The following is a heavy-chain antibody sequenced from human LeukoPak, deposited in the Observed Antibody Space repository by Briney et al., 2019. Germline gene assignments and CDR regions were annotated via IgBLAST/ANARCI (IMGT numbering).Heavy chain of an antibody. J-gene: IGHJ6*02. CDR3: ATGGLGVLDPNYYYYYGMDV. D-gene: IGHD3/OR15-3a*01. CDR1: GYTFTSYA. Sequence: GASVKVSCKASGYTFTSYAMHWVRQAPGQRLEWMGWINAGNGNTKYSQKFQGRVTMTEDTSTDTAYMELSSLRSEDTAVYYCATGGLGVLDPNYYYYYGMDVWGQGTTVTVSS. CDR2: INAGNGNT. V-gene: IGHV1-3*01.